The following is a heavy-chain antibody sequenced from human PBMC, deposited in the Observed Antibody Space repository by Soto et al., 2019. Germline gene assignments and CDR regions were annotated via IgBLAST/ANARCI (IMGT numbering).Heavy chain of an antibody. D-gene: IGHD3-16*01. V-gene: IGHV4-4*09. CDR2: IYRSYST. CDR3: ARTLDYGHMDV. CDR1: GDSVRNQY. Sequence: QVQMQESGPGLVKPSETLSLTCTVSGDSVRNQYWSWIRRPPGRGLEWIGYIYRSYSTKYNPSLKSRLTISVDTSKNQFSLKLSSVTAADTAVYYCARTLDYGHMDVWGKGTTVTVSS. J-gene: IGHJ6*03.